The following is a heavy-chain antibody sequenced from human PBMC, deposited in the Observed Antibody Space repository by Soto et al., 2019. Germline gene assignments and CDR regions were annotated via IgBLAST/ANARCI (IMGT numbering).Heavy chain of an antibody. CDR2: ISYDGSNK. CDR1: GITFSSYG. CDR3: AKATVTANWFDP. D-gene: IGHD2-21*02. Sequence: QVQLVESGGGVVQPGRCLRFSCAASGITFSSYGMHWVRQAPGKGLEWVAVISYDGSNKYYADSVKGRFTISRDNSKNTLYLQMNSLRAEDTAVYYCAKATVTANWFDPWGQGTLVTVSS. V-gene: IGHV3-30*18. J-gene: IGHJ5*02.